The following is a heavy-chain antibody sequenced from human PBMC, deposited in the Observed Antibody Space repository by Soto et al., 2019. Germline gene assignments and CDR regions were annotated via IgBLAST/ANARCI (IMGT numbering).Heavy chain of an antibody. D-gene: IGHD2-21*02. Sequence: QMQLVQSGPEVKKPGTSVKVSCKASGFTFTSSAVQWVRQARGQRLEWIGWIVVGSGNKNYAQKFQERVTITRDMATRTVYMELGRLGSEDTAVCSCGAGRRYCGGDCYVDWGQGTLVTVSS. J-gene: IGHJ4*02. CDR1: GFTFTSSA. V-gene: IGHV1-58*01. CDR2: IVVGSGNK. CDR3: GAGRRYCGGDCYVD.